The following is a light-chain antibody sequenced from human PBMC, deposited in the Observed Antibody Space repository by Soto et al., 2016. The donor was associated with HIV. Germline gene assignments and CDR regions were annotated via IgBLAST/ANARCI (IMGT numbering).Light chain of an antibody. CDR3: NSRDSSGNQWV. CDR2: GKN. CDR1: SLRSYY. Sequence: SSELTQDPAVSVALGQTVRITCQGDSLRSYYASWYQQKPGQAPVLVIYGKNNRPSGIPDLFSGSSSGHTSSLTITGAQAEDEADYYCNSRDSSGNQWVFGGGTKLTVL. J-gene: IGLJ3*02. V-gene: IGLV3-19*01.